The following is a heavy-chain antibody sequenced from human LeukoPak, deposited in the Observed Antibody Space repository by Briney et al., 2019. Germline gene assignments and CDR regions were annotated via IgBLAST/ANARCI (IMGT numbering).Heavy chain of an antibody. Sequence: SETLSLTCTVSGGSISSSSYYWGWIRQPPGKGLEWIGSIYYSGSTYYNPSLKSRVTISVDTSKNQFSLKLSSVTAADTAVYYCATGRSVYYFDYWGQGTLVTVSS. D-gene: IGHD5/OR15-5a*01. CDR2: IYYSGST. V-gene: IGHV4-39*07. CDR1: GGSISSSSYY. J-gene: IGHJ4*02. CDR3: ATGRSVYYFDY.